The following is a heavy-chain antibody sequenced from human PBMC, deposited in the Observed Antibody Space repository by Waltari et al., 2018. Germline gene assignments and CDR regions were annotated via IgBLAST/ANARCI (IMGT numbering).Heavy chain of an antibody. J-gene: IGHJ5*01. CDR1: GGTFSSTA. D-gene: IGHD3-10*01. CDR2: INPMVGTV. CDR3: ARDDNGSGTETPNWFDL. Sequence: QVQLVQSGAEVKKPGSSVKVSCRAAGGTFSSTAISWVRQAPGQGLVWMGRINPMVGTVKYAQKFQGRVTITADKTTSTAYLELSSLMSDDTAVYYCARDDNGSGTETPNWFDLWGRGTLVTVSS. V-gene: IGHV1-69*04.